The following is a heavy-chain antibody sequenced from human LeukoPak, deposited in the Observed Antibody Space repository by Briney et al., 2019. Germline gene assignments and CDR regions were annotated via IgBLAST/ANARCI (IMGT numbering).Heavy chain of an antibody. V-gene: IGHV4-34*01. Sequence: SETLSLTCAVYGGSFSGYYWSWIRQPPGKGLEWIGEINHSGSTNYNPSLKSRVSISVDTSKNQFSLKLNSVTAADTAVYYCARAPGAAIDWGQGTLVTVSS. D-gene: IGHD2-2*01. CDR2: INHSGST. CDR1: GGSFSGYY. CDR3: ARAPGAAID. J-gene: IGHJ4*02.